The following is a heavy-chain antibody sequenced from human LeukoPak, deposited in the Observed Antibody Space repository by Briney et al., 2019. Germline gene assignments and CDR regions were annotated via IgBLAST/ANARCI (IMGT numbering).Heavy chain of an antibody. V-gene: IGHV3-66*01. CDR3: VRGISSWLVDNFDY. CDR2: IYSGGST. CDR1: GFTVSSNY. Sequence: PGGSLRLSCAASGFTVSSNYMSWVRQAPGKGLEWVSVIYSGGSTYYADSVKGRFTISRDSSKNTLYLQMSSLRPEDTAVYYCVRGISSWLVDNFDYWGQGTLVTVSS. D-gene: IGHD6-13*01. J-gene: IGHJ4*02.